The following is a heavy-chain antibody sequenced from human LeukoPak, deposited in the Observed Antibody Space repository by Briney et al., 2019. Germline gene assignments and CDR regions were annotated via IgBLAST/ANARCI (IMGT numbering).Heavy chain of an antibody. V-gene: IGHV4-38-2*01. CDR3: ARSSYYYDSSGPFDY. CDR2: IYYSGST. J-gene: IGHJ4*02. CDR1: GFTFSDYY. D-gene: IGHD3-22*01. Sequence: GSLRLSCAASGFTFSDYYMSWIRQPPGKGLEWIGSIYYSGSTYYNPSLKSRVTISVDTSKNQFSLKLSSVTAADTAVYYCARSSYYYDSSGPFDYWGQGTLVTVSS.